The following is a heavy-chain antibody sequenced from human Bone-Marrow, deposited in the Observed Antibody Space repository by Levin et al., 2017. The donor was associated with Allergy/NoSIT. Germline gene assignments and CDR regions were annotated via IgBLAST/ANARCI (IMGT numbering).Heavy chain of an antibody. CDR1: GGTFSRDA. CDR3: ATGLYVDTPLVRPFDY. D-gene: IGHD5-18*01. CDR2: IIPVLAVT. V-gene: IGHV1-69*04. Sequence: KISCKASGGTFSRDAISWVRQAPGQGLEWMGRIIPVLAVTNYAQKLQGRVTITADNPPTTAYMELSSLRAEDTAVYYCATGLYVDTPLVRPFDYWGQGTLVTVSS. J-gene: IGHJ4*02.